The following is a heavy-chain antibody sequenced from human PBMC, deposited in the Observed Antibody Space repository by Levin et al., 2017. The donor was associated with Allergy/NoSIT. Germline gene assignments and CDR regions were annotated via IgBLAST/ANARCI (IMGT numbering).Heavy chain of an antibody. D-gene: IGHD3-22*01. CDR2: ISAGGNYI. V-gene: IGHV3-21*01. CDR1: GILFSSYD. J-gene: IGHJ6*02. CDR3: WSWALYHYDRSAFDYFYYAMDV. Sequence: GGSLRLSCAASGILFSSYDMNWVRQAPGRGLEWVSSISAGGNYIYYADPVKGRFTISRDNAKNSLFLQMKSLRARDTAVYYLWSWALYHYDRSAFDYFYYAMDVWGQGATVTVSS.